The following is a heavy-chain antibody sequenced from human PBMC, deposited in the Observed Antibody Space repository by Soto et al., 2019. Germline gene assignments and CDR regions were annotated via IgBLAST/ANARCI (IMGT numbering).Heavy chain of an antibody. Sequence: GASVKVSCKASGGTFSSYAISWVRQAPGQGLEWMGGIIPIFGTANYAQKFQGRVTITADESTSTAYMELSSLRSEDTAVYYCARDGVVGAAPWGYWGQGTLVTSPQ. V-gene: IGHV1-69*13. CDR3: ARDGVVGAAPWGY. J-gene: IGHJ4*02. D-gene: IGHD1-26*01. CDR1: GGTFSSYA. CDR2: IIPIFGTA.